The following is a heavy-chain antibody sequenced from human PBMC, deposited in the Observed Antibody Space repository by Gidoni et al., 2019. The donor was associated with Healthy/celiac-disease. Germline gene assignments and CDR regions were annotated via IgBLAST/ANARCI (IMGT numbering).Heavy chain of an antibody. J-gene: IGHJ4*02. Sequence: QVQLQQWGAGLLKPSETLSLTCAVYGGSFSGYYWSWIRQPPGKGLEWIGEINHSGSTNYNPSLKSRVTISVDTSKNHFSLKLSSVTAADTAVYYCARGRNWNPRYWGQGTLVTVSS. V-gene: IGHV4-34*01. CDR3: ARGRNWNPRY. CDR1: GGSFSGYY. D-gene: IGHD1-1*01. CDR2: INHSGST.